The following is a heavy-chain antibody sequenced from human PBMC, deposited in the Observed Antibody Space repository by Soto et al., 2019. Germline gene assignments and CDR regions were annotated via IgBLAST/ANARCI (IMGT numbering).Heavy chain of an antibody. J-gene: IGHJ3*02. CDR2: IRSKANSYAT. CDR1: GFTFSGSA. V-gene: IGHV3-73*01. Sequence: GGSLRLSCAASGFTFSGSAMHWVRQASGKGLEWVGRIRSKANSYATAYAASVKGRFTISRDDSKNTAYLQMNSLKTEDTAVYYCTRRELLYRDAFDIWGQGTMVTVS. D-gene: IGHD2-2*02. CDR3: TRRELLYRDAFDI.